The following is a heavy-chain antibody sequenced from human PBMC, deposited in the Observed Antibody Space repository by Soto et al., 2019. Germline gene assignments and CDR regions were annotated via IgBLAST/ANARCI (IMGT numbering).Heavy chain of an antibody. D-gene: IGHD3-10*01. J-gene: IGHJ4*02. CDR3: ARVRIGSGLSSSGLAY. Sequence: QVQLVQSGAEVKKPGSSVKVSCKASGGTFSSYAISWVRQAPGQGLEWMGGIIPIFGTANYAQKFQGRVTITADESTSTAYMELSSLRSQDTAVYYFARVRIGSGLSSSGLAYWGQGTLVTVSS. V-gene: IGHV1-69*01. CDR2: IIPIFGTA. CDR1: GGTFSSYA.